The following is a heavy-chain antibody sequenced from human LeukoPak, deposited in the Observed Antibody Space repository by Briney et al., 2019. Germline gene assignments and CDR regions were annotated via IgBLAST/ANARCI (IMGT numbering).Heavy chain of an antibody. CDR3: ARVPDCSSTSCYPFYWFDP. Sequence: ASVKVSCKASSYTFTSYGISWVRQAPGQGLEWMGWISAYNGNTNYAQKLQGRVTMTTDTSTSTAYMELRSLRSDDTAVYYCARVPDCSSTSCYPFYWFDPWGQGTLVTVSS. J-gene: IGHJ5*02. CDR2: ISAYNGNT. CDR1: SYTFTSYG. V-gene: IGHV1-18*01. D-gene: IGHD2-2*01.